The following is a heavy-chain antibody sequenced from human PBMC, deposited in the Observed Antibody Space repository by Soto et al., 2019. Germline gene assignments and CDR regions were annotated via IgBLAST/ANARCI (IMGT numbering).Heavy chain of an antibody. CDR2: VSSSSSYI. CDR1: GFTFSGHT. V-gene: IGHV3-21*01. Sequence: EVQLVESGGGLVKPGGSLRLSCAASGFTFSGHTINWVRQAPGKGLEWVSSVSSSSSYIYYADSVKGRFTVSRDNAEKSLYLQMNCLRAEDTSMDCCARCMGFAGSGYAFFDSWGQGTLVTVSS. J-gene: IGHJ4*02. CDR3: ARCMGFAGSGYAFFDS. D-gene: IGHD3-10*01.